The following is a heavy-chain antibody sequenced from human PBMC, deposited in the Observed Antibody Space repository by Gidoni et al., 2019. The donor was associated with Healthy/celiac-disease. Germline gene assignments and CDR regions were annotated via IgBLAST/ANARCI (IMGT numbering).Heavy chain of an antibody. V-gene: IGHV3-48*03. Sequence: EVQLVESGGGWVQPGGSLRLSCAASGFTFSSYEMHWFRQAPGKGLEWVSYISSSGSTIYYADAVKGRFTISRDNAKNSLYLQMNSLRAEDTAVYYCARDRLRYSSSKNYYYYGMDVWGQGTTVTVSS. CDR2: ISSSGSTI. CDR3: ARDRLRYSSSKNYYYYGMDV. D-gene: IGHD6-13*01. CDR1: GFTFSSYE. J-gene: IGHJ6*02.